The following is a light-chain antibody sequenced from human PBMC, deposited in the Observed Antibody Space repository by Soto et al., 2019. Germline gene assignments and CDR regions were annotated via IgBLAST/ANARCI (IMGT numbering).Light chain of an antibody. Sequence: DIQITQSRFSPFASVGRGLTLTFQASQEISNSLNWYQQKPGKAPKLMIYDASSLETGVPSRFSGSGSGAEFTLTISSLQTEDFATYYCQQNDSRPITFGQGTKVDIK. V-gene: IGKV1-33*01. J-gene: IGKJ1*01. CDR3: QQNDSRPIT. CDR2: DAS. CDR1: QEISNS.